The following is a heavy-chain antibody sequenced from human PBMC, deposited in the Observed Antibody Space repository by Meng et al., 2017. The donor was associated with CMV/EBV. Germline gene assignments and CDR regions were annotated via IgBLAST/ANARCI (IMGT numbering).Heavy chain of an antibody. CDR3: ARGSDEAAAGTSYFDY. V-gene: IGHV4-4*02. D-gene: IGHD6-13*01. CDR1: GSISSSDW. J-gene: IGHJ4*02. Sequence: GSISSSDWWRWVRQPPGKGLEWIGEIYHSGSTNYNPSLKSRVTISVDKSKNQFSLKLSSVTAADTAVYYCARGSDEAAAGTSYFDYWGQGTLVTVSS. CDR2: IYHSGST.